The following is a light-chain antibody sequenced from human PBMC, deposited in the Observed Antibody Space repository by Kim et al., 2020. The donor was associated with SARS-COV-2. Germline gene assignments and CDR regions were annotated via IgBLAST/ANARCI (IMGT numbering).Light chain of an antibody. CDR3: QAWDRSSALYV. J-gene: IGLJ1*01. CDR2: QDN. V-gene: IGLV3-1*01. CDR1: ELGDKY. Sequence: SYELTQPPSVSVSPGQTASITCSGDELGDKYACWYQQKPGQSPVLIIYQDNKRPSGIPERFSGSNSGNTATLTISGTQAMDEADYYCQAWDRSSALYVFGTGTKVTVL.